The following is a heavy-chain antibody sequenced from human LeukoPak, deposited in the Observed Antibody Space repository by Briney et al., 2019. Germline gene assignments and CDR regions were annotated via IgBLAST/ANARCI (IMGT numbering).Heavy chain of an antibody. V-gene: IGHV4-39*07. CDR1: GGSISSSSYY. Sequence: PSETLSLTCTVSGGSISSSSYYWSWIRQPPGKGLEWIGEINHSGSTNYNPSLKSRVTISVDTSKNQFSLKLSSVTAADTAVYYCARCRPTMVRGVILRSRYYYYMDVWGKGATVTISS. D-gene: IGHD3-10*01. J-gene: IGHJ6*03. CDR3: ARCRPTMVRGVILRSRYYYYMDV. CDR2: INHSGST.